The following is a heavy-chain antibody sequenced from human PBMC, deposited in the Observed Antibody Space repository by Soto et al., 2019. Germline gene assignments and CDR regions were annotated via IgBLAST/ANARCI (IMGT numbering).Heavy chain of an antibody. D-gene: IGHD2-2*01. J-gene: IGHJ4*02. V-gene: IGHV3-23*01. Sequence: EVQLLESGGGLVQPGGSLRLSCAASGFTFSSYAMSWVRQAPGKGLEWVSGISNSGGGTYYADSVKGQFTLSRDNSKNTLYLQMNSLRADDTAVYYCANRVYHGDFDYWGQGTLVTVSS. CDR1: GFTFSSYA. CDR3: ANRVYHGDFDY. CDR2: ISNSGGGT.